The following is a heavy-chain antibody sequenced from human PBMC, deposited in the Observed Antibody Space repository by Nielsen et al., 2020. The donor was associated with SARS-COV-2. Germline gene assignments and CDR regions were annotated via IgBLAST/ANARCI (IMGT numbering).Heavy chain of an antibody. Sequence: GGSLRLSCAASGFTFSNAWMSWVRQAPGKGLEWVGRIKSKTDGGTTDYAAPVKGRFTISRDDSKNTLYLQMNSLKTEDTAVYYCTTGGGDSSGWYGDYWGQGTLVTAPQ. CDR2: IKSKTDGGTT. J-gene: IGHJ4*02. CDR3: TTGGGDSSGWYGDY. V-gene: IGHV3-15*01. CDR1: GFTFSNAW. D-gene: IGHD6-19*01.